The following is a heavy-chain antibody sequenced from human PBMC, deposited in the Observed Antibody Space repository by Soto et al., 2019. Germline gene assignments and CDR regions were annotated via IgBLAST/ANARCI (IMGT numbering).Heavy chain of an antibody. Sequence: EVQLLESGGGLVQPGGSLRLSCAASGFNFSSDVINWVRQIPGKGLEWVASIFGSGVTTYYADSVKGRFTISRDNSKNTLHFQLNSLAVEATALYYGAKSQSGSIFAAFDLWGQGSLVTVAS. D-gene: IGHD3-3*02. CDR2: IFGSGVTT. J-gene: IGHJ3*01. CDR1: GFNFSSDV. CDR3: AKSQSGSIFAAFDL. V-gene: IGHV3-23*01.